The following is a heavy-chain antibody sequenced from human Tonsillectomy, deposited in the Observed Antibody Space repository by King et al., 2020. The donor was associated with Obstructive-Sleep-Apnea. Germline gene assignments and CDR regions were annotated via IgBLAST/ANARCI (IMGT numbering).Heavy chain of an antibody. V-gene: IGHV3-15*01. CDR2: IKSKTDGGTT. Sequence: VQLVESGGGLVKPGGSLRLSCAASGFTFSNAWMSWVRQAPGKGLEWVGRIKSKTDGGTTDYAAPVKGRFTISRDDSKNTLYLQMNSLKTEDTAVYYCTATTDNLGYCSGGSCYSAGGLRYYYYGMDVWGQGTTVTVSS. CDR3: TATTDNLGYCSGGSCYSAGGLRYYYYGMDV. CDR1: GFTFSNAW. D-gene: IGHD2-15*01. J-gene: IGHJ6*02.